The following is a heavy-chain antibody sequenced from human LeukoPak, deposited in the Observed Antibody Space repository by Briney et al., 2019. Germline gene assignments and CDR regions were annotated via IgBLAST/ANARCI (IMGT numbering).Heavy chain of an antibody. D-gene: IGHD6-19*01. CDR3: AGQGYSSGFVTAEYYFDY. CDR2: IYSGGST. V-gene: IGHV3-53*04. Sequence: GGSLRLSCAASGFTVSSNYMSWVRQAPGKGLEWVSVIYSGGSTYYADSVKGRFTISRHNSKNTLYLQMNSLRAEDTAVYYCAGQGYSSGFVTAEYYFDYWGQGTLVTVSS. J-gene: IGHJ4*02. CDR1: GFTVSSNY.